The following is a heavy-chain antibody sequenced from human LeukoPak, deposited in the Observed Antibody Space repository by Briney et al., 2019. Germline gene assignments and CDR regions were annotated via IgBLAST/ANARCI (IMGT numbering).Heavy chain of an antibody. D-gene: IGHD1-7*01. CDR1: GFTFSSYA. CDR3: ARDRNAYDNWNYFVSNWFDP. V-gene: IGHV3-23*01. CDR2: ISGGGGST. Sequence: GGSLRLSCAASGFTFSSYAMSWVRQAPGKGLEWVSAISGGGGSTYYADSVKGRFTISRDNSKNTLYLQMNSLRAEDTAVYYCARDRNAYDNWNYFVSNWFDPWGQGTLVTVSS. J-gene: IGHJ5*02.